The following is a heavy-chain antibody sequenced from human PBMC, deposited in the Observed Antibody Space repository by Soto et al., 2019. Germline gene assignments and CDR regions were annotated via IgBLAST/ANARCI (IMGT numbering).Heavy chain of an antibody. CDR2: IYYSGST. Sequence: SETLSLTCTVSGGSISSSSYYWGWIRQPPGKGLEWIGSIYYSGSTYYNPSLKSLVTISVDTSKNQFSLKLSSVTAADAAVYYCARGAGVLRYFDWFHWFDPWGQGTLVTVSS. J-gene: IGHJ5*02. V-gene: IGHV4-39*01. CDR1: GGSISSSSYY. CDR3: ARGAGVLRYFDWFHWFDP. D-gene: IGHD3-9*01.